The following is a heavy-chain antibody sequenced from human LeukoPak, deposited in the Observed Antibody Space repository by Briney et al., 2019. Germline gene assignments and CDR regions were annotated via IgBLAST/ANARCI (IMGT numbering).Heavy chain of an antibody. CDR1: GYTFTGYY. CDR3: ARDMSDFWSGYSDY. D-gene: IGHD3-3*01. CDR2: INPNSGGT. V-gene: IGHV1-2*02. J-gene: IGHJ4*02. Sequence: ASVKVSCKASGYTFTGYYMHWVRQAPEQGLEWMGWINPNSGGTNYAQKFQGRVTMTRDTSISTAYMELSRLRSDDTAVYYCARDMSDFWSGYSDYWGQGTLVTVSS.